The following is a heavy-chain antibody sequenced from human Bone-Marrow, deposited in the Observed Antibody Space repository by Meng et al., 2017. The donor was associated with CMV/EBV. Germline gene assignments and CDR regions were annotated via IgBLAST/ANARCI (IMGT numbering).Heavy chain of an antibody. Sequence: ESLKISCAVYGGSFSGYYWTWIRQPPGKGLEWIGEINHSGNSNYNPSLKSRITISTDTSKNQVSLKVSSVTAADTAVYYCARAFCGGECYSSSNYYYGMDVWGQGTTVTVSS. V-gene: IGHV4-34*01. D-gene: IGHD2-21*01. CDR3: ARAFCGGECYSSSNYYYGMDV. J-gene: IGHJ6*02. CDR2: INHSGNS. CDR1: GGSFSGYY.